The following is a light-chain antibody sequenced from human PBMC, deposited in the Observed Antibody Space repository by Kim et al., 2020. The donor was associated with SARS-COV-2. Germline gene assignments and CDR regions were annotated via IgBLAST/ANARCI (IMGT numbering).Light chain of an antibody. CDR1: QGISSY. CDR3: QQPAA. CDR2: AAS. Sequence: DIQLTQSPSFLSASVGDRVTITCRASQGISSYLAWYQQKPGKAPKLLIYAASTLQSGVPSRFSGSGSGTEFTLTISSLQPEDFATYYCQQPAAFGGGTKVDIK. J-gene: IGKJ4*01. V-gene: IGKV1-9*01.